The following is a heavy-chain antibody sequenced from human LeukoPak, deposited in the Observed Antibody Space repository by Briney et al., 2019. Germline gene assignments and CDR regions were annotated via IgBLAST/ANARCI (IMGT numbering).Heavy chain of an antibody. J-gene: IGHJ4*02. CDR1: GFTFSSYA. D-gene: IGHD3-22*01. CDR2: ISYDGSNK. CDR3: ARDYEEGSSGYYWGFDY. V-gene: IGHV3-30*01. Sequence: GGSLRLSCAASGFTFSSYAMSWVRQAPGKGLEWVAVISYDGSNKYYADSVKGRFTISRDNSKNTLYLQMNSLRAEDTAVYYCARDYEEGSSGYYWGFDYWGQGTLVTVSS.